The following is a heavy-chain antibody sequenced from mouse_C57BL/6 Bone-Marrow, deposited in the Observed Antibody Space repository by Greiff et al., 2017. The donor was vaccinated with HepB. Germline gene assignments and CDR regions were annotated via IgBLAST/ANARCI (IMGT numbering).Heavy chain of an antibody. CDR1: GFTFSSYG. CDR2: ISSGGSYT. D-gene: IGHD1-1*01. J-gene: IGHJ4*01. Sequence: EVKLVESGGDLVKPGGSLKLSCAASGFTFSSYGMSWVRQTPDKGLEWVATISSGGSYTYYPDSVKGRFTISRDNAKNTLYLQMSSLKSEDTAMYYCARHSNYYYGSSYGAMDYWGQGTSVTVSS. V-gene: IGHV5-6*02. CDR3: ARHSNYYYGSSYGAMDY.